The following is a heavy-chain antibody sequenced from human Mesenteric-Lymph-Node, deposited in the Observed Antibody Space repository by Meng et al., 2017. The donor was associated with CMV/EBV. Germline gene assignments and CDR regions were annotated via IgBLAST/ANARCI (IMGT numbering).Heavy chain of an antibody. CDR2: INTNGGST. CDR1: GFTFTNYP. D-gene: IGHD6-19*01. J-gene: IGHJ4*02. V-gene: IGHV3-64*02. Sequence: GESLKISCATSGFTFTNYPMHWVRQAPGKGLEYVSTINTNGGSTFYADSVKGRFTISRDNAKSSLYLQMNSLRGEDTALYYCARGRNIAVGNPQTFDYWGQGTLVTVSS. CDR3: ARGRNIAVGNPQTFDY.